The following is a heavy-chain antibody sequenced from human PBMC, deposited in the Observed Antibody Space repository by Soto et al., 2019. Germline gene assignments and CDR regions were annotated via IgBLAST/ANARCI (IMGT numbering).Heavy chain of an antibody. CDR3: ATLTSDF. V-gene: IGHV2-5*02. J-gene: IGHJ4*02. CDR2: VYWDDDK. CDR1: GFSLTTEVG. Sequence: ITLEESGPTLVKPTETLTLTCTFSGFSLTTEVGVGWVRQPPGEALEWLALVYWDDDKHSTPSLMCRPTITKDISKGKVVLTTTNMDPVDTATYYGATLTSDFWGPGTLVTVSS.